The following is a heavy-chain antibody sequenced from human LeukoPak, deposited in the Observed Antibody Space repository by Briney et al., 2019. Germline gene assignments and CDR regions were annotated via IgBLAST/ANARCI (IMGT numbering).Heavy chain of an antibody. CDR3: ARQGDGYCSSTSCYLYYGMDV. CDR1: GYSFTSYW. V-gene: IGHV5-51*01. D-gene: IGHD2-2*01. Sequence: GESLKISCKGSGYSFTSYWIGWVRPMPGKGLEWMGIIYPGDSDTRYSPSFQGQVTISADKSISTAYLQWSSLKASDTAMYYCARQGDGYCSSTSCYLYYGMDVWGQGTTVTVSS. J-gene: IGHJ6*02. CDR2: IYPGDSDT.